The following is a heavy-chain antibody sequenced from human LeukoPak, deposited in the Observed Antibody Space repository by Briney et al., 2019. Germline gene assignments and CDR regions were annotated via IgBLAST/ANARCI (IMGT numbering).Heavy chain of an antibody. Sequence: GESLKISCEGSGYSFTSYWIGWVRQMPGKGLEWMGIIYPGDSDTRYSPSFQGQVTISADKSISTAYLQWSSLKASDTAMYYCARSFDCSSTSCYRGWFDPWGQGTLVTVSS. D-gene: IGHD2-2*02. CDR3: ARSFDCSSTSCYRGWFDP. CDR1: GYSFTSYW. J-gene: IGHJ5*02. V-gene: IGHV5-51*01. CDR2: IYPGDSDT.